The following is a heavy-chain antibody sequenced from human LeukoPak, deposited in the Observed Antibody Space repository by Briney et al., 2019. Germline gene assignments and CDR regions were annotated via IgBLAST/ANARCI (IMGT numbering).Heavy chain of an antibody. D-gene: IGHD6-13*01. CDR2: ISSSGSTI. Sequence: GGSLRLSCAASGFTFSDYYMSWIRQAPGEGLEWVSYISSSGSTIYYADSVKGRFTISRDNAKNSPYLQMNSLRAEDTAVYYCARDARQQLVERFDYWGQGTLVTVSS. CDR1: GFTFSDYY. J-gene: IGHJ4*02. CDR3: ARDARQQLVERFDY. V-gene: IGHV3-11*01.